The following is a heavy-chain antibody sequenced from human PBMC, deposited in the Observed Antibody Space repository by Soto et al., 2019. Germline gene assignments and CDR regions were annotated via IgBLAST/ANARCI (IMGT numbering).Heavy chain of an antibody. Sequence: EVQLLESVGGLVQPGGSLRLSCAASGFTFSSYAMSWVRQAPGKGLEWVSAISGSGGSTYYADSVKGRFTISRDNSKNTLYLQMNSLRAEDTAVYYCANFIVVVPAAYFDYWGQGTLVTVSS. D-gene: IGHD2-2*01. CDR2: ISGSGGST. CDR1: GFTFSSYA. J-gene: IGHJ4*02. V-gene: IGHV3-23*01. CDR3: ANFIVVVPAAYFDY.